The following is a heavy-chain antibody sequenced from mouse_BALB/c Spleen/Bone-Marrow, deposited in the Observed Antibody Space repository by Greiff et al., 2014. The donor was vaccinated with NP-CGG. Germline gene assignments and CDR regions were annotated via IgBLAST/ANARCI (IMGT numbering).Heavy chain of an antibody. Sequence: QVQLKESGAELVKPGASVKLPCKASGYTFTSYWMHWVKQRPGQGLEWIGEINPSNGRTNYNEKFKSKATLTVDKSSSTAYMQLSSLTSEDSAVYYCARWAVRRPGYFDVWGAGTTVTVSS. V-gene: IGHV1S81*02. J-gene: IGHJ1*01. CDR3: ARWAVRRPGYFDV. CDR2: INPSNGRT. D-gene: IGHD2-14*01. CDR1: GYTFTSYW.